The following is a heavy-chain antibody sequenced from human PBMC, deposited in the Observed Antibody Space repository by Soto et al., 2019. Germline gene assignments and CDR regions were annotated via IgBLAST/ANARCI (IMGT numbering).Heavy chain of an antibody. CDR3: AGRAGYYGY. CDR2: IYYSGST. J-gene: IGHJ4*02. Sequence: LSLTCTVSGGSISSSSYYWGWIRQPPGKGLEWIGSIYYSGSTYYNPSLKSRVTISVDTSKNQFSLKLSSVTAADTAVYYCAGRAGYYGYWGQGTLVTVSS. CDR1: GGSISSSSYY. V-gene: IGHV4-39*01.